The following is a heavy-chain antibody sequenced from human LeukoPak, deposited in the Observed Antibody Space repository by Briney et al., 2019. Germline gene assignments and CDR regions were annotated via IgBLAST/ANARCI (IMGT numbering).Heavy chain of an antibody. Sequence: GGSLRLSCAVSGITLSNYGMSWVRQVPGKGLEWVAGISDSGGRTNYADSVKGRFTISRDNPKNTLYLQMNSLVSGDTALYYCTTGAIAGSGSYYFGYYDYWGQGTVVTVSS. V-gene: IGHV3-23*01. D-gene: IGHD3-10*01. CDR1: GITLSNYG. CDR3: TTGAIAGSGSYYFGYYDY. CDR2: ISDSGGRT. J-gene: IGHJ4*02.